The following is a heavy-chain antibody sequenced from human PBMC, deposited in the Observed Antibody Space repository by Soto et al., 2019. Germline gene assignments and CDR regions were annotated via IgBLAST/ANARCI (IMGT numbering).Heavy chain of an antibody. J-gene: IGHJ4*02. CDR2: ISGSSGNA. V-gene: IGHV1-18*01. CDR3: AREMAGVGGEYDY. Sequence: QVQLVQSGAEVKNPGASVKVSCKTSGYTFTKYGVGWVRQAPGQGLEWMGWISGSSGNANYAEKVQGRITLTTDTSTSTAYIELRSLISDDTAVYYCAREMAGVGGEYDYWGQGTLVTVSS. D-gene: IGHD3-16*01. CDR1: GYTFTKYG.